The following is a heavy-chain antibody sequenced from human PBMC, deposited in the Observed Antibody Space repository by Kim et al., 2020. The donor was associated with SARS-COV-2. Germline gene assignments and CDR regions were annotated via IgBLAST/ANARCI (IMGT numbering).Heavy chain of an antibody. J-gene: IGHJ3*02. V-gene: IGHV1-69*13. CDR3: ARAAYSGSYYGAFDI. CDR2: IIPIFGTA. Sequence: SVKVSCKASGGTFSSYAISWVRQAPGQGLEWMGGIIPIFGTANYAQKFQGRVTITADESTSTAYMELSSLRSEDTAVYYCARAAYSGSYYGAFDIWGQGTMVTVSS. CDR1: GGTFSSYA. D-gene: IGHD1-26*01.